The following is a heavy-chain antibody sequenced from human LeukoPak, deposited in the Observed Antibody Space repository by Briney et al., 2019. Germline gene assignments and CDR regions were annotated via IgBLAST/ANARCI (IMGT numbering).Heavy chain of an antibody. J-gene: IGHJ4*02. D-gene: IGHD3-10*01. V-gene: IGHV3-7*03. CDR2: IKPDGSEK. Sequence: GGSLRLSCVASGFTFSTYWMSWVRQTPGKRLEWVANIKPDGSEKYYVNSVKGRFTISRDNAKNSLYLQVNSLRAEDTAVYYCVRDSGDWPEWGQGTLVTVSS. CDR3: VRDSGDWPE. CDR1: GFTFSTYW.